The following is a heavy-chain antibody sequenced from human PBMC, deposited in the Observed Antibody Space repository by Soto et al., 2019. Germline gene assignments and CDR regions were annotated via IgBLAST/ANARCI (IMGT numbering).Heavy chain of an antibody. D-gene: IGHD3-10*01. Sequence: SETLSLTCTVSGGSISSSSYYWGCIRQPPGKGLELIGSMYYSGSTYYNPSLKSRVTISVDTSMNQFSLKLSSVSAADTAVYYCARLKYYGSGKGLNCFDPWGQGTLVTVSS. CDR2: MYYSGST. V-gene: IGHV4-39*01. J-gene: IGHJ5*02. CDR3: ARLKYYGSGKGLNCFDP. CDR1: GGSISSSSYY.